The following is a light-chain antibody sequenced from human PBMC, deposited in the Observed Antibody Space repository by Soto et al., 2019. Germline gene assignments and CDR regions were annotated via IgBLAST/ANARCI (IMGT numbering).Light chain of an antibody. CDR3: AAWDDSLNGRV. J-gene: IGLJ3*02. V-gene: IGLV1-44*01. CDR1: SPNIGSNV. CDR2: SIN. Sequence: QSVLTQPPSASGTPGQRVTISCSGSSPNIGSNVVQWYQQLPGTAPKLLIYSINQRPSGVPDRFSGSKSGTSASLAISGLQAEDEADYYCAAWDDSLNGRVFGGGTKLTVL.